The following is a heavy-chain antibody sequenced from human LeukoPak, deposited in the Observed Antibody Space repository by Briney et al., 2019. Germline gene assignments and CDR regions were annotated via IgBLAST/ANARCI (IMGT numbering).Heavy chain of an antibody. CDR2: INHSGST. J-gene: IGHJ4*02. CDR3: ARYYVWGSYRPFDY. CDR1: GGSFSGYY. V-gene: IGHV4-34*01. D-gene: IGHD3-16*02. Sequence: SETLSLTCAVYGGSFSGYYWSWIRQPPGKGLEWIGEINHSGSTNYNPSLKSRVTISVDTSKNQFSLKLSSVTAADTAVYYCARYYVWGSYRPFDYWGQGALVTVSS.